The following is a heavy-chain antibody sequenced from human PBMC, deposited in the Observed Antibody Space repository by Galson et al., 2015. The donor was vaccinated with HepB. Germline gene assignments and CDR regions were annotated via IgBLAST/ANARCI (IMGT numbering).Heavy chain of an antibody. CDR3: ARDIRSFSYLQH. V-gene: IGHV3-33*01. D-gene: IGHD1-26*01. Sequence: SLRLSCAASGFPFSNSGMHWVRQAPGKGLEWVALIWNDGSNKYYVDSVQGRFTISRDNSKNTLYLQMNSLIAEDTAMYYCARDIRSFSYLQHWGQGTLVTVSS. CDR2: IWNDGSNK. CDR1: GFPFSNSG. J-gene: IGHJ1*01.